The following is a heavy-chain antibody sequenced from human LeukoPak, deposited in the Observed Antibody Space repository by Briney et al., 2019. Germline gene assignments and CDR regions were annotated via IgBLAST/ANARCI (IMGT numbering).Heavy chain of an antibody. CDR2: ISYDGSNK. D-gene: IGHD2-15*01. J-gene: IGHJ4*02. CDR1: GFTFSSYA. Sequence: GRSLRLSCAASGFTFSSYAMHWVRQAPGKGLEWVAVISYDGSNKYYADSVKGRFTISRDNAKNSLYLQMNSLRAEDTAVYYCARANRYCSGGSCYSLYWGQGTLVTVSS. CDR3: ARANRYCSGGSCYSLY. V-gene: IGHV3-30-3*01.